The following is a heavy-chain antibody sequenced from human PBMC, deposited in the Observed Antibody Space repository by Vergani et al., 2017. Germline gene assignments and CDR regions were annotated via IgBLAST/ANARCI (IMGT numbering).Heavy chain of an antibody. CDR1: GGSISSNNW. CDR3: ARDSMTPPGDAFDI. D-gene: IGHD3-3*02. Sequence: QVQLQESGPGLVEPSGTLSLTCAVSGGSISSNNWWSWVPLPPGKGLEWIGEIYHSGSTNYNPSLKSRVTISVDKSKNQFSLKLSSVTAADTAVYYCARDSMTPPGDAFDIWGQGKMVTVSS. CDR2: IYHSGST. J-gene: IGHJ3*02. V-gene: IGHV4-4*02.